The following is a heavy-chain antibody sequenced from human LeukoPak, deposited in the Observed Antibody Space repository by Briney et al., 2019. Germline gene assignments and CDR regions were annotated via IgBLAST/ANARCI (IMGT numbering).Heavy chain of an antibody. J-gene: IGHJ3*02. Sequence: ASVKVSCKASGGTFSSYAISWVRQAPGQGLEWMGGIIPIFGTANYAQKFQGRVTITTDESTSTAYMELSSLRSEDTAVYYCASEGQLGHAFDIWGQGTMVTVSS. D-gene: IGHD1-1*01. CDR3: ASEGQLGHAFDI. V-gene: IGHV1-69*05. CDR1: GGTFSSYA. CDR2: IIPIFGTA.